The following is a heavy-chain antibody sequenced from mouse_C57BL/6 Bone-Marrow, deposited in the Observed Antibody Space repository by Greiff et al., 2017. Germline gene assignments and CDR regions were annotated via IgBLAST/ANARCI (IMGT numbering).Heavy chain of an antibody. CDR3: ARQSDYFYYAMDY. Sequence: LVEPGPSVKISCKASGFTFTDYYMHWVKQSHGKSLEWIGLVYPYNGGTSYNQKFKGKATLTVDTSSSTAYMELNSLTSEDSAVYYCARQSDYFYYAMDYWGQGTSVTVSS. D-gene: IGHD2-4*01. CDR2: VYPYNGGT. V-gene: IGHV1-36*01. CDR1: GFTFTDYY. J-gene: IGHJ4*01.